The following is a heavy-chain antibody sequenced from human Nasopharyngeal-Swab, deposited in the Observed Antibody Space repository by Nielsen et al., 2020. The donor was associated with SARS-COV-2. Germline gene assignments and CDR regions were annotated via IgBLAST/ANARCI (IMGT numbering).Heavy chain of an antibody. V-gene: IGHV4-39*01. D-gene: IGHD4-17*01. CDR3: ARAYGDADYYYVMDV. CDR1: GGSISSSSFY. Sequence: SETLSLTCSVSGGSISSSSFYWGWIRQPPGKGLEWIGSIYYTGSSHYNPSLESRVTISVDTSKNQFSLKLSSVTAADTAVYYCARAYGDADYYYVMDVWGQGTTVTVSS. CDR2: IYYTGSS. J-gene: IGHJ6*02.